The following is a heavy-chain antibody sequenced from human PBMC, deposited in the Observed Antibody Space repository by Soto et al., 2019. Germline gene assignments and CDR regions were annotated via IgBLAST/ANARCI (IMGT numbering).Heavy chain of an antibody. D-gene: IGHD6-6*01. CDR1: GGSVSSGGYY. CDR2: IYYSGST. Sequence: SETLSLTCTVSGGSVSSGGYYWSWIRQHPGKGLEWIGYIYYSGSTYYNPSLKSRVTISVDTSKNQFSLKLSSVTAADTAVYYCARDSIAARPSPYYYYYGMDVWGQGTTVTVSS. J-gene: IGHJ6*02. CDR3: ARDSIAARPSPYYYYYGMDV. V-gene: IGHV4-31*03.